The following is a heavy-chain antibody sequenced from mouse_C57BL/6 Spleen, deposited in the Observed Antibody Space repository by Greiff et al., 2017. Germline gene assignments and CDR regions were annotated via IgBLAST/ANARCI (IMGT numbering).Heavy chain of an antibody. V-gene: IGHV1-54*01. CDR2: INPGSGGT. Sequence: QVQLQQSGAELVRPGTSVKVSCKASGYAFTNYLIEWVKQRPGQGLEWIGVINPGSGGTNYNEKFKGKATLTADKSSSTAYMQLSSLTSEDSAVYVCARSITTVVAHFDYWGQGTTLTVSS. CDR1: GYAFTNYL. J-gene: IGHJ2*01. CDR3: ARSITTVVAHFDY. D-gene: IGHD1-1*01.